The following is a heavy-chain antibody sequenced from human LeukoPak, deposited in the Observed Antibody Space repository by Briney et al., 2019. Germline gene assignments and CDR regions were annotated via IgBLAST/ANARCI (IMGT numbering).Heavy chain of an antibody. CDR2: IKQDGSEK. Sequence: GGSLRLSCAASGFTFSSYWMSWVRQAPGKGLEWVANIKQDGSEKYYVDSVKGRFTISRDNAKNSLYLQMNSLRAEDTAVYYCARYDGVRDYYYYGMDVWGQETTVTVSS. CDR3: ARYDGVRDYYYYGMDV. J-gene: IGHJ6*02. D-gene: IGHD2-8*01. CDR1: GFTFSSYW. V-gene: IGHV3-7*01.